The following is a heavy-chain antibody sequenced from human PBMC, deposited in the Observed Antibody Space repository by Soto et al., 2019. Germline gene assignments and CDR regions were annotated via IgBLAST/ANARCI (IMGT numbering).Heavy chain of an antibody. CDR2: ISGNNGNT. D-gene: IGHD2-15*01. J-gene: IGHJ1*01. Sequence: ASVKVSCKASGYTFINHGISWVRQAPGQGLEWMGWISGNNGNTKYARKFQGRVTMTTDTSTSTAYMELRSLRSNDTAVYYCARFFPPLPYSFPYWGRGPRVPAPS. CDR3: ARFFPPLPYSFPY. V-gene: IGHV1-18*01. CDR1: GYTFINHG.